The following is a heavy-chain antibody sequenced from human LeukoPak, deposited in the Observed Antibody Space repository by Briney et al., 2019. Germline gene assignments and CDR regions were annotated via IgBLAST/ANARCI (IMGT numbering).Heavy chain of an antibody. CDR3: ARAYYYDSSGLLHWYFDL. D-gene: IGHD3-22*01. J-gene: IGHJ2*01. CDR2: IIPIFGTA. V-gene: IGHV1-69*06. CDR1: GGTFSSYS. Sequence: GASVKVSCKASGGTFSSYSISWVRQAPGQGLEWMGGIIPIFGTAHYAQKFQGRVTLNADKSMSTAYMELSSLRSEDTAVYYCARAYYYDSSGLLHWYFDLWGRGTLVTVSS.